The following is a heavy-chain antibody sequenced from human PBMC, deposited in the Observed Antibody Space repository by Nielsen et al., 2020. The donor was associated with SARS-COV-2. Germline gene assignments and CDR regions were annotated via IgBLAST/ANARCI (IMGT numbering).Heavy chain of an antibody. D-gene: IGHD6-19*01. CDR2: IRGDGSIT. Sequence: GESLKISCAASGFTFSNQWMFWVRQAPGTGLLWVSYIRGDGSITNYADSVKGRFTISRDNAKNSLYLQMNSLRAEDTALYYCAKGSGLAVTVFDYWGQGTLVTVSS. CDR1: GFTFSNQW. V-gene: IGHV3-74*01. CDR3: AKGSGLAVTVFDY. J-gene: IGHJ4*02.